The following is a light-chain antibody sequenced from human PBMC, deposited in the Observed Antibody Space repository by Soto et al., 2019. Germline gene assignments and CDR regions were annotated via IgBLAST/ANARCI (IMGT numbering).Light chain of an antibody. CDR1: QSIGVW. J-gene: IGKJ1*01. Sequence: DIQMTQSPSTLSASVGDRVTITCRASQSIGVWLAWYQQKPGTAPKLLIYKTSTLDSGVPLRFSGSGSGTEFTLTICSLQPHDFATYYCQQYINYFRTIGNGTKVEI. CDR2: KTS. CDR3: QQYINYFRT. V-gene: IGKV1-5*03.